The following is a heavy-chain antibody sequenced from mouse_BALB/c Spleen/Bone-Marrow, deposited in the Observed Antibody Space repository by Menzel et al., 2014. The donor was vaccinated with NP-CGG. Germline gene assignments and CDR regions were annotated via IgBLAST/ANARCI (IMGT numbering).Heavy chain of an antibody. CDR1: GFTFSDYY. CDR3: AXXXXXXXXXX. CDR2: XSNGDGST. V-gene: IGHV5-12*02. Sequence: DVHLVESGGGLVQPGGSLKLSCATSGFTFSDYYMFWVRQXPXKRLEWVAYXSNGDGSTYYPDTVKGRFTISRDNAKNTLYLQMSRXXSEDTAMYYCAXXXXXXXXXXXGQGTSVTXSS. J-gene: IGHJ4*01.